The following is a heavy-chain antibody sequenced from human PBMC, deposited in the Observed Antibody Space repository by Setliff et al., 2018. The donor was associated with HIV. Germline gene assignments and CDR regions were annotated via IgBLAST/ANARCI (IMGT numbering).Heavy chain of an antibody. J-gene: IGHJ6*03. Sequence: ASVKVSCKASGYTFSRYAMHWVRQAPGQRLEWMGWINAGNGNTKYSQKFQGRVSIARDTSASTDYMELSSLRSEDTAVYYCARVQTMAVAGTQYYYMDVWGKGTTVTVSS. D-gene: IGHD6-19*01. CDR3: ARVQTMAVAGTQYYYMDV. CDR2: INAGNGNT. CDR1: GYTFSRYA. V-gene: IGHV1-3*01.